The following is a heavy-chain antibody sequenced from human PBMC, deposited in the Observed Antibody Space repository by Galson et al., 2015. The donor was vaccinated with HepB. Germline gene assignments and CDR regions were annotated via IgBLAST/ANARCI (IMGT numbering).Heavy chain of an antibody. D-gene: IGHD5-12*01. CDR3: ARSPPRTLYSGYDFWFDP. CDR2: IIPIFGTA. J-gene: IGHJ5*02. V-gene: IGHV1-69*13. CDR1: GGTFSSYA. Sequence: SVKVSCKASGGTFSSYAISWVRQAPGQGLEWMGGIIPIFGTANYAQKFQGRVTITADESTSTAYMELSSLRSEDTAVYYCARSPPRTLYSGYDFWFDPWGQGTLVTVSS.